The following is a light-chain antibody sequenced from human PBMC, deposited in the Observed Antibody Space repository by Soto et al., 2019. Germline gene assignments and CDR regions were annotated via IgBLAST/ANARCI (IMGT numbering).Light chain of an antibody. CDR3: QQYIGSPPT. J-gene: IGKJ4*01. CDR1: QSLSSRY. CDR2: GAS. V-gene: IGKV3-20*01. Sequence: EIVLTQSPGTLSLSPGDRATLSCRASQSLSSRYLARYRQKPGQASSLLIYGASTRGTGIPDRFIGSGSGKDFPLTISRLAPGDFGVYYCQQYIGSPPTFGGGTEVEI.